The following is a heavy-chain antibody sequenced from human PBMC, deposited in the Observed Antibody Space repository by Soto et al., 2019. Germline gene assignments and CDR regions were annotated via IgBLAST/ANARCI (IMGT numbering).Heavy chain of an antibody. D-gene: IGHD2-2*01. V-gene: IGHV3-33*08. CDR2: IWYDGSNK. CDR3: ARFGYCSSTSCYSAFDI. Sequence: VQLVESGGGSVQPGGSLRLSCAASGFTFSSYGMHWVRQAPGKGLEWVAVIWYDGSNKYYADSVKGRFTISRDNSKNTLYLQMNSLRAEDTAVYYCARFGYCSSTSCYSAFDIWGQGTMVTVSS. J-gene: IGHJ3*02. CDR1: GFTFSSYG.